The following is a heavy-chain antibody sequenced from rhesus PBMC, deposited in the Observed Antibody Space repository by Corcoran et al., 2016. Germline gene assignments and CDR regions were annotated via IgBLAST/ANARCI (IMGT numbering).Heavy chain of an antibody. Sequence: QLQLQESGPGLVKPSETLSVTCAVSGGSISSSYWSWTRQATGKGLGGIGYIYGSGSSTNYNPSLKSRVTLSVDTSKNQCSLKLSSVTAADTAVYYCVRSTVYNRFDVWGPGVLVTVSS. CDR2: IYGSGSST. D-gene: IGHD1-1-1*01. V-gene: IGHV4-169*01. CDR1: GGSISSSY. J-gene: IGHJ5-1*01. CDR3: VRSTVYNRFDV.